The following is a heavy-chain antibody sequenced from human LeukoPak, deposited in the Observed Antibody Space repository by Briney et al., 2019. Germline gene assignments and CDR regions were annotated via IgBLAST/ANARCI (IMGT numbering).Heavy chain of an antibody. CDR2: IKYSGST. CDR3: AKADSSTYYSTFLFDF. Sequence: PSETLSLTCTVSGGSISSSSYYWGWIRQPPGKGLEWIGSIKYSGSTYYNPSLKSRVTLSVDTSKNQFSLKLSSVTAADTALYYCAKADSSTYYSTFLFDFWGQGTLVPVSS. J-gene: IGHJ4*02. V-gene: IGHV4-39*01. D-gene: IGHD3-22*01. CDR1: GGSISSSSYY.